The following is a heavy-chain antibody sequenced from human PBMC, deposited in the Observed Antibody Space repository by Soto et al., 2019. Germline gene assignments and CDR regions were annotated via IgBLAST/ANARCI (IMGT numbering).Heavy chain of an antibody. Sequence: QVQLVESGGGVVQPGRSLRLSCAASGFTFSSYGMHWARQAPGKGLEWVAVIWYDGSNKYYADSVKGRFTISRDNSKNTLYLQMNSLRAEDTAVYYCARDGITMVRGKIYGMDVWGQGTTVTVSS. V-gene: IGHV3-33*01. CDR2: IWYDGSNK. CDR1: GFTFSSYG. D-gene: IGHD3-10*01. J-gene: IGHJ6*02. CDR3: ARDGITMVRGKIYGMDV.